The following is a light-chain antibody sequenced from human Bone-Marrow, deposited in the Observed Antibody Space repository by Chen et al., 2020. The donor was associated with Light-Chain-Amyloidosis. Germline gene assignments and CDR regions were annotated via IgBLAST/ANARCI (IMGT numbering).Light chain of an antibody. CDR1: QSVLYSSNNQNY. V-gene: IGKV4-1*01. CDR2: FAS. J-gene: IGKJ3*01. Sequence: DIVMTQSPDSLAVSLGERATINCKSSQSVLYSSNNQNYLTLYQQKPGQPPKLLIYFASTRESGVPDRFSGSGSGTDFTLTISSLQAEDVAVYYCQQYYNVPFTFGPGTKVDIK. CDR3: QQYYNVPFT.